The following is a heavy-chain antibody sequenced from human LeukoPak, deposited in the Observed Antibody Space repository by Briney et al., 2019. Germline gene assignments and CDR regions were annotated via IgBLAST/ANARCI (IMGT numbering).Heavy chain of an antibody. V-gene: IGHV3-23*01. CDR1: GFTLSHYA. Sequence: GGSLRLSCSMSGFTLSHYAMSWVRQAPGKGLEWVSTIGGGGGSTDYTDSVKGRFTISRDNSKNTLYLQMNSLRAEDTAVYYCAKDGRTCGGDCYPHDAFDIWGQGTMVTVSS. CDR2: IGGGGGST. D-gene: IGHD2-21*02. J-gene: IGHJ3*02. CDR3: AKDGRTCGGDCYPHDAFDI.